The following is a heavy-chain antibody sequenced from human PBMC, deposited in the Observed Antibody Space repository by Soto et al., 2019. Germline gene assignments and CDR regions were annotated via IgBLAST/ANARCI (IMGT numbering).Heavy chain of an antibody. CDR3: ATKGRWYVGYYYYGKDV. CDR2: FDPEDGET. Sequence: ASVKVSCKASGYTFTSYGIGWVRQAPGKGLEWMGGFDPEDGETIYAQKFQGRVTMTEDTSTDTAYMELSSLRSEDTAVYYCATKGRWYVGYYYYGKDVWGQGNTVTVSS. J-gene: IGHJ6*02. D-gene: IGHD6-13*01. CDR1: GYTFTSYG. V-gene: IGHV1-24*01.